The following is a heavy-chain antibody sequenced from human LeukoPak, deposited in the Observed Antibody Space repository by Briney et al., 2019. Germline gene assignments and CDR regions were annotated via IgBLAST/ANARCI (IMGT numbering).Heavy chain of an antibody. CDR1: GYTFTRYG. V-gene: IGHV1-18*01. J-gene: IGHJ6*03. D-gene: IGHD3-10*01. CDR2: ISAENGNT. Sequence: GASVKVPCKASGYTFTRYGISWVRQAPGQGLEWMGWISAENGNTNYAQKLQGRVIMTTDTSTSTAYMELRSLRSDDTAVYYCARDGTKLAWFGELRITRYYYYYMDVWGKGTTVTISS. CDR3: ARDGTKLAWFGELRITRYYYYYMDV.